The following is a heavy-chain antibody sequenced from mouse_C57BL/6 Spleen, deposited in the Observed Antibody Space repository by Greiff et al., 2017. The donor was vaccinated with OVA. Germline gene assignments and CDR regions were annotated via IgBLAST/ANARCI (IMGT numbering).Heavy chain of an antibody. D-gene: IGHD1-1*01. Sequence: EVKLVESGGDLVKPGGSLKLSCAASGFTFSSYGMSWVRQTPDKRLEWVATISSGGSYTYYPDSVKGRFTISRDNAKNTLYLQMSSLKSEDTAMYYCARQEAYGSSFFFDYWGQGTTLTVSS. CDR1: GFTFSSYG. CDR2: ISSGGSYT. J-gene: IGHJ2*01. CDR3: ARQEAYGSSFFFDY. V-gene: IGHV5-6*01.